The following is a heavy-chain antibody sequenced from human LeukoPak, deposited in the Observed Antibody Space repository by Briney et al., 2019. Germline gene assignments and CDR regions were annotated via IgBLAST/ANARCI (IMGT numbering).Heavy chain of an antibody. CDR2: ISSSSNHI. Sequence: GGSLRLSCAASGFTFSSYIMNWVRQAPGKGLEWVSSISSSSNHIYYADSMKGRFTISRDNAKNSLFLQMNTLRAEDTAVYYCAREDASAFDIWGQGTMVTVSS. CDR3: AREDASAFDI. V-gene: IGHV3-21*01. J-gene: IGHJ3*02. CDR1: GFTFSSYI.